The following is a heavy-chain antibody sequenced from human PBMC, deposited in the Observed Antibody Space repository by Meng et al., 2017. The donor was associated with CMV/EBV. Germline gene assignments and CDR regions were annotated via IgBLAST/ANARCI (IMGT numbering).Heavy chain of an antibody. CDR3: ASGRLELGYYYYYGMDV. CDR1: GGTFSSYA. Sequence: SVKVSCKASGGTFSSYAISWVRQAPGQGLEWMGGIIPIFGTANYAQKFQGRVTITTDESTSTAYMEPSSLRSEDTAVYYCASGRLELGYYYYYGMDVWGQGTTVTVSS. D-gene: IGHD1-7*01. V-gene: IGHV1-69*05. J-gene: IGHJ6*02. CDR2: IIPIFGTA.